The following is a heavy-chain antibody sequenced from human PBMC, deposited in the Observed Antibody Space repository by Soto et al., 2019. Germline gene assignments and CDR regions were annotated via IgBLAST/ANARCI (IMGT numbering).Heavy chain of an antibody. CDR3: AHRTSSPFDYGDYDSFDY. CDR1: GFSLSTSGVC. CDR2: IYWNDDK. V-gene: IGHV2-5*01. Sequence: QITLKESGPTLVKPTQTLTLTCTFSGFSLSTSGVCVGWIRQPPGKALEGLALIYWNDDKRYSPSLKSRLTITKDTSKNQVVLTMTNMDPVDTATYYCAHRTSSPFDYGDYDSFDYWGQGTLVTVSS. D-gene: IGHD4-17*01. J-gene: IGHJ4*02.